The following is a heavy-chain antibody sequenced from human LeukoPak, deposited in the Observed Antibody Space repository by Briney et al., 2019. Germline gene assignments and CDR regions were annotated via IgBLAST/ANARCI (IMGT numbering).Heavy chain of an antibody. J-gene: IGHJ4*02. CDR1: GGSISSYY. D-gene: IGHD3-10*01. CDR3: ARDRHSGSYYED. Sequence: SETLSLTCTVSGGSISSYYWSWIRQPPGKGLEWIGYIYYSGSTYYNPSLKSRVTISVDTSKNQFSLKLSSVTAADTAVYYCARDRHSGSYYEDWGQGTLVTVSS. CDR2: IYYSGST. V-gene: IGHV4-59*12.